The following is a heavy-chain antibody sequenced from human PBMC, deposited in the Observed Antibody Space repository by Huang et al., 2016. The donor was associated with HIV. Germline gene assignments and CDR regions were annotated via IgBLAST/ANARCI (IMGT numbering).Heavy chain of an antibody. D-gene: IGHD3-22*01. V-gene: IGHV3-30*02. CDR2: IAHYGDIK. CDR3: AKTDYDSSGHPDH. J-gene: IGHJ5*02. Sequence: QVQLVESGGGVVQPGGSLRLSCAASGFSFPHRAMHWVRQAPGKGLGWVAFIAHYGDIKYYGDSVKGRSTISRDNSMHTLYLHVNSLRTDDTAVYFCAKTDYDSSGHPDHWGQGTLVTVSS. CDR1: GFSFPHRA.